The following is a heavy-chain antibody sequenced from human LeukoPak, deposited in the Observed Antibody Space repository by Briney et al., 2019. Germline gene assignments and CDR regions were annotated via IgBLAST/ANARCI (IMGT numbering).Heavy chain of an antibody. D-gene: IGHD3-10*01. CDR1: GFTFSSYE. Sequence: GGSLRLSCAASGFTFSSYEMNWVRQAPGKGLEWVSYISSSGTTTYYAASVKGRFTISRDNAKNSLYLQMNSLRAEDAAVYYCARGYGSGSSHIDYWGQGTLVTVSS. CDR3: ARGYGSGSSHIDY. CDR2: ISSSGTTT. V-gene: IGHV3-48*03. J-gene: IGHJ4*02.